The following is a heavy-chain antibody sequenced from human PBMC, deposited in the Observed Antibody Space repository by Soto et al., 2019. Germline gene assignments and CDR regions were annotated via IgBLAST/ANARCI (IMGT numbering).Heavy chain of an antibody. D-gene: IGHD3-22*01. CDR2: IKSKTDGGTT. CDR1: GFTFSNAW. Sequence: EVQLVESGGGLVKPGGSLRLSCAASGFTFSNAWMSWVRQAPGKGLEWVGRIKSKTDGGTTDYAAPVKGRFTISRDDSKNTLYLQMNSLKTEDTAVYYCTTAALYYDSSPDAFDIWGQGTMVTVSS. CDR3: TTAALYYDSSPDAFDI. J-gene: IGHJ3*02. V-gene: IGHV3-15*01.